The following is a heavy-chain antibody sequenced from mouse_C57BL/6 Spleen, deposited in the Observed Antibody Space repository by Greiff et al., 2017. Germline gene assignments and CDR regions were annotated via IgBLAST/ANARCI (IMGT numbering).Heavy chain of an antibody. CDR1: GYTFTSYW. D-gene: IGHD2-3*01. J-gene: IGHJ3*01. V-gene: IGHV1-64*01. CDR2: IHPNSGST. CDR3: ATPSDGYSAWFAY. Sequence: VQLQQPGAELVKPGASVKLSCKASGYTFTSYWMHWVKQRPGQGLEWIGMIHPNSGSTNYNEKFKSKATLTVDKSSSTAYMQLSSLTSEDSAVYYCATPSDGYSAWFAYWGQGTLVTVSA.